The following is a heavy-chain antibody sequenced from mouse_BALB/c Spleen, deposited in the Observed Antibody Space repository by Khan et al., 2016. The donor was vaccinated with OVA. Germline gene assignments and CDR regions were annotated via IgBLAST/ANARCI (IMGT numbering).Heavy chain of an antibody. D-gene: IGHD2-1*01. CDR3: ARGIYYGSAMDY. V-gene: IGHV3-6*02. J-gene: IGHJ4*01. CDR1: GYSITSGYY. CDR2: ISYDGSN. Sequence: EVKLLESGPGLVKPSQSLSLTCSVTGYSITSGYYWNWIRQFPGNKLEWMGYISYDGSNNYNPSLKNRISITRDTSKNQFFLKLNSVTTEDTATYYCARGIYYGSAMDYWGQGTSVTVSS.